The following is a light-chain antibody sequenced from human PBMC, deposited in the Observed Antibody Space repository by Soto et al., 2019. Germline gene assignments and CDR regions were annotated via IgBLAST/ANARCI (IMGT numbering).Light chain of an antibody. CDR2: INSDGRH. CDR3: QTWDIGIHV. CDR1: SGHSNYA. J-gene: IGLJ1*01. Sequence: QLVLTQSPSASASLGASVKLTCTLSSGHSNYAVAWLQQQPEKGPRYLMKINSDGRHSKGDGIPDRFSGSSSGADRYLTISSLQSEYEADYYCQTWDIGIHVFGTGTKLTVL. V-gene: IGLV4-69*01.